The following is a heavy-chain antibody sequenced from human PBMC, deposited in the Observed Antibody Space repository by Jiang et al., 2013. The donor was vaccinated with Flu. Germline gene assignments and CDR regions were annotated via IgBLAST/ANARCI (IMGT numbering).Heavy chain of an antibody. D-gene: IGHD3-3*01. V-gene: IGHV1-3*01. CDR2: INAGNGNT. J-gene: IGHJ4*02. CDR3: ARVGRITIFGVANKSFDY. Sequence: WVRQAPGQRLEWMGWINAGNGNTKYSQKFQGRVTITRDTSASTAYMELSSLRSEDTAVYYCARVGRITIFGVANKSFDYWGQGTPVTVSS.